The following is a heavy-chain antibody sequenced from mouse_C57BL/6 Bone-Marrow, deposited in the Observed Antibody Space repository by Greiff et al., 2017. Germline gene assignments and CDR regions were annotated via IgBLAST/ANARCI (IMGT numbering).Heavy chain of an antibody. V-gene: IGHV1-81*01. J-gene: IGHJ4*01. CDR3: ARGYYGSSYYAMDY. CDR2: IYPRSGNT. D-gene: IGHD1-1*01. Sequence: QVQLKESGPVLARPGASVKLSCKASGYTFTSYGISWVKQRTGQGLEWIGEIYPRSGNTYYNEKFKGKATLTADKSSSTAYMELRSLTSEDSAVYFCARGYYGSSYYAMDYWGQGTSVTVSS. CDR1: GYTFTSYG.